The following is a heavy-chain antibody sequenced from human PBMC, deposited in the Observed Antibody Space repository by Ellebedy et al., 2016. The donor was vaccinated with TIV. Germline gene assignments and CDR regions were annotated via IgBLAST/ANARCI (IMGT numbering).Heavy chain of an antibody. D-gene: IGHD2-21*01. Sequence: SETLSLXXAVYGGSFSGYYWSWIRQPPGKGLEWIGEINHSGSTNYNPSLKSRVTISVDTSKNQFSLKLSSVTAADTAVYYCARGRAGAWYFDLWGRGTLVTVSS. V-gene: IGHV4-34*01. CDR1: GGSFSGYY. J-gene: IGHJ2*01. CDR2: INHSGST. CDR3: ARGRAGAWYFDL.